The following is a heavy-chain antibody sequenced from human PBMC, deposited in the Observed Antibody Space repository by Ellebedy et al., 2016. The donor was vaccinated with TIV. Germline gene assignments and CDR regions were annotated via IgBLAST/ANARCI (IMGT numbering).Heavy chain of an antibody. CDR3: AKGRSQYLDC. CDR2: INVGGEPT. V-gene: IGHV3-23*01. J-gene: IGHJ4*02. CDR1: GFTFSSYT. Sequence: PGGSLRLSCAASGFTFSSYTMVWVRQAPGKGLEWVSTINVGGEPTYYADSVKGRFTISRDDSQNTLSLQMNTLRAEDTALYYCAKGRSQYLDCWGQGTLVTVSS.